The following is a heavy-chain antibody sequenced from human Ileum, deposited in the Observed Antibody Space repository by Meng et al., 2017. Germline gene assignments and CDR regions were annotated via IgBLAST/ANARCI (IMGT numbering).Heavy chain of an antibody. D-gene: IGHD4-23*01. V-gene: IGHV4-4*02. CDR2: ISHSGST. Sequence: HVTLQASGSGLGKPSGPLSLTCPVSSGSITSDTYWSWVRLPPGKGLEWIGQISHSGSTFYNPSLKSRVTMSVDKSKSQFSLMLTSVTAADTAVYYCARHGGYYQGFWGQGTLVTVSS. CDR3: ARHGGYYQGF. J-gene: IGHJ4*02. CDR1: SGSITSDTY.